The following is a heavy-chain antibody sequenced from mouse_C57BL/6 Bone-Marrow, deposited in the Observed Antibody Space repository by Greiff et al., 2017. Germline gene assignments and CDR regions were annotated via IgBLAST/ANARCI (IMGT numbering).Heavy chain of an antibody. Sequence: EVQLVESEGGLVQPGSSMKLSCTASGFTFSDYYMAWVRQVPEKGLEWVANINYDGSSTYYLDSLKSRFIISRDNAKNILYLQMSSLKSEDTATYYCAREGLTGTRFDYWGQGTTLTVSS. J-gene: IGHJ2*01. D-gene: IGHD4-1*01. CDR3: AREGLTGTRFDY. CDR2: INYDGSST. V-gene: IGHV5-16*01. CDR1: GFTFSDYY.